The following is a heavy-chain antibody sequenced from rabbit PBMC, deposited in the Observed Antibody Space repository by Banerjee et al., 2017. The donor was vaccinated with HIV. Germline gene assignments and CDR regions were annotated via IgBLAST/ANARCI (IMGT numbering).Heavy chain of an antibody. D-gene: IGHD4-1*01. CDR3: ARVLVVAGVDL. J-gene: IGHJ4*01. CDR2: IDPVIGNT. V-gene: IGHV1S40*01. CDR1: GFSLSSKYY. Sequence: QSLEESGGDLVKPGAALTLTCTASGFSLSSKYYMCWVRQAPGMGLEWIGYIDPVIGNTYYATWVNGQFTISSHNAQNTLYLQLNDLTVADTATYFCARVLVVAGVDLWGPGTLVTVS.